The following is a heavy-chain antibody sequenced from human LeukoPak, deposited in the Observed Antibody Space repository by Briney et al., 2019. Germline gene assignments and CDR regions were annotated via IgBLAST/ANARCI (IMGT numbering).Heavy chain of an antibody. CDR2: IFYSGNT. CDR3: ARRSRLYKHETTGYHDS. CDR1: GDYITTTNY. J-gene: IGHJ4*02. D-gene: IGHD3-9*01. Sequence: PSETLSLTCNVSGDYITTTNYWAWIRQPPGKGLDWTSSIFYSGNTYYKPSVKSRVSISIDTSRKQISLQLSSVSATDTAIYYCARRSRLYKHETTGYHDSWGQGTLVTVSS. V-gene: IGHV4-39*01.